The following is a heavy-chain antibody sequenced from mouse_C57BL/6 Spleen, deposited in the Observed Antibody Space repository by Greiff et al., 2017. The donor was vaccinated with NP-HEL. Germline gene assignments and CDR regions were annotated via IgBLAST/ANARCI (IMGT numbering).Heavy chain of an antibody. J-gene: IGHJ2*01. CDR1: GYTFTSYW. D-gene: IGHD1-1*01. V-gene: IGHV1-64*01. Sequence: QVQLQQPGAELVKPGASVKLSCKASGYTFTSYWMHWVKQRPGQGLEWIGMIHPNSGSTNYNEKFKSKATLTVDKSSSTAYMQLSSLTSEDSAVYYCARATYYGSLDYWGQGTTLTVSS. CDR2: IHPNSGST. CDR3: ARATYYGSLDY.